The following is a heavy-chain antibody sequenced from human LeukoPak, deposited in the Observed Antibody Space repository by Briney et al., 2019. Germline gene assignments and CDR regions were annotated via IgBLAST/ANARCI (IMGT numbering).Heavy chain of an antibody. V-gene: IGHV4-31*03. Sequence: SETLSLTCTVSGGSISSGGYYWSWIRQHPGKGLEWIGYIYYSGSTYYNPSLKNRVTISVDTSKNQFSLKLSSVTAADTAVYYCARDDCSGGSCYSDYWGQGTLVTVSS. J-gene: IGHJ4*02. D-gene: IGHD2-15*01. CDR3: ARDDCSGGSCYSDY. CDR2: IYYSGST. CDR1: GGSISSGGYY.